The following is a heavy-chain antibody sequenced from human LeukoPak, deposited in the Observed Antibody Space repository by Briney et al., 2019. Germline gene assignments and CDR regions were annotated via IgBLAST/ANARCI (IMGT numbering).Heavy chain of an antibody. V-gene: IGHV4-39*07. CDR3: ARGIVYCTSTSCYAGSNWFDP. Sequence: SETLSLTCTVSGGSISSSSYYWGWIRQPPGKGLEWIGEINHSGSINYNPSLKSRVTISVDTSKNQFSLNLSSVTAADTAVYYCARGIVYCTSTSCYAGSNWFDPWGQGTLVTVSS. J-gene: IGHJ5*02. CDR1: GGSISSSSYY. CDR2: INHSGSI. D-gene: IGHD2-2*01.